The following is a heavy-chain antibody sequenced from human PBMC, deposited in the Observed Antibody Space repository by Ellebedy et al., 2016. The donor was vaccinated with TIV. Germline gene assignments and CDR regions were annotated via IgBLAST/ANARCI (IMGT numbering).Heavy chain of an antibody. CDR2: IGSRINKI. V-gene: IGHV3-48*02. Sequence: PGGSLRLSCAASEFTFSTYSMNWVRRAPGKGLEWAAYIGSRINKIYYADSVKGRFTISRDNAKNSLYLQMNSLRDEDTAVYYCARGGGERLRYAFDLWGQGTMVTVSS. J-gene: IGHJ3*01. CDR3: ARGGGERLRYAFDL. CDR1: EFTFSTYS. D-gene: IGHD4-17*01.